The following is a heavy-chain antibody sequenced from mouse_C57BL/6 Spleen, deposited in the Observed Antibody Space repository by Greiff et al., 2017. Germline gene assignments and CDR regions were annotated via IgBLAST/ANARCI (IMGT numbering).Heavy chain of an antibody. J-gene: IGHJ4*01. CDR3: ANYYGSSYAMDY. CDR1: GYTFTSYW. D-gene: IGHD1-1*01. Sequence: VQLQQPGAELVKPGASVKMSCKASGYTFTSYWITWVKQRPGQGLEWIGDIYPGSGSTNYNEKFKSKATLTVDTSSSTAYMQLSSLTAEDSAVYYCANYYGSSYAMDYWGQGTSVTVSS. CDR2: IYPGSGST. V-gene: IGHV1-55*01.